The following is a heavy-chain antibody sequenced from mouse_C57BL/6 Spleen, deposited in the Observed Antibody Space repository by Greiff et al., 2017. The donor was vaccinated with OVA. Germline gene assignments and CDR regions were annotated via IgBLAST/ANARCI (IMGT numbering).Heavy chain of an antibody. CDR3: ARTDLLTDYAMDY. CDR1: GYSITSGYY. J-gene: IGHJ4*01. Sequence: EVQLQESGPGLVKPSQSLSLTCSVTGYSITSGYYWNWIRQFPGNKLEWMGYISYDGSNNYNPSLKNRISITRDTSKNQFFLKLNSVTTEDTATYYCARTDLLTDYAMDYWGQGTSVTVSS. CDR2: ISYDGSN. D-gene: IGHD1-1*01. V-gene: IGHV3-6*01.